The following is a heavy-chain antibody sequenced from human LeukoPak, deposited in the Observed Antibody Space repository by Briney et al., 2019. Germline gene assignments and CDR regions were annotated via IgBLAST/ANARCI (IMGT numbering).Heavy chain of an antibody. V-gene: IGHV3-21*01. CDR2: ISSSSSYI. J-gene: IGHJ6*03. CDR3: AGGDYNYYYYYYMDV. CDR1: GFTFSSYS. Sequence: GGSLRLSCAASGFTFSSYSMNWVRQAPGKGLEWVSSISSSSSYIYYADSVKGRFTISRDNAKNSLYLQMNSLRAEDTAVYYCAGGDYNYYYYYYMDVWGKGTTVTISS. D-gene: IGHD4-17*01.